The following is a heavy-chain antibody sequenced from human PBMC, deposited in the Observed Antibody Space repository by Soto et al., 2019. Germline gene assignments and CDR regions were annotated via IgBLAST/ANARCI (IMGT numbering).Heavy chain of an antibody. V-gene: IGHV3-48*02. CDR3: ARSRTTVTASHMDFDY. J-gene: IGHJ4*02. D-gene: IGHD4-17*01. Sequence: GGSLRLSCAASGFTFSSYSMNWVRQAPGKGLEWVSYISSSSSTIYYADSVKGRFTISRDNAKNSLYLQMNSLRDEDTAVYYCARSRTTVTASHMDFDYWGQGTLVTVSS. CDR2: ISSSSSTI. CDR1: GFTFSSYS.